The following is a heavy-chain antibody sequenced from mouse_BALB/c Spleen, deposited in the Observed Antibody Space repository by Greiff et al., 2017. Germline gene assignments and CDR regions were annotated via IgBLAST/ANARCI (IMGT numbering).Heavy chain of an antibody. CDR1: GYTFTDYN. V-gene: IGHV1S29*02. CDR2: IYPYNGGT. Sequence: DVKLQESGPELVKPGASVKISCKASGYTFTDYNMHWVKQSHGKSLEWIGYIYPYNGGTGYNQKFKSKATLTVDNSSSTAYMELRSLTSEDSAVYYCARGSYGSYFDYWGQGTTLTVSS. J-gene: IGHJ2*01. D-gene: IGHD1-1*01. CDR3: ARGSYGSYFDY.